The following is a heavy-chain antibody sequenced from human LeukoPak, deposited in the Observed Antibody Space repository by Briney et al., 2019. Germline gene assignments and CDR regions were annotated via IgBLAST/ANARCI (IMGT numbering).Heavy chain of an antibody. D-gene: IGHD6-19*01. J-gene: IGHJ4*02. CDR3: ARHSLYSSGWSYFDY. Sequence: PGGSLRLACTCAGFTFATYTFNWVRQAPGKGLEWVAVIWYDGSNKYYADSMKGRFTISRDNSKNTLYLQMNSLRAEDTAVYYCARHSLYSSGWSYFDYWGQGTLVTVSS. CDR2: IWYDGSNK. V-gene: IGHV3-33*08. CDR1: GFTFATYT.